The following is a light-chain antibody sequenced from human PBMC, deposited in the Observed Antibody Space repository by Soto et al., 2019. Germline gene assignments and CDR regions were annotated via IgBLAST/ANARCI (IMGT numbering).Light chain of an antibody. J-gene: IGKJ5*01. CDR1: QGISSY. CDR3: QQLNSYLIT. CDR2: AAS. Sequence: AIRMTQSPSSLSASTGDRVTITCRASQGISSYLAWYQQKPGKAPKLLIYAASTLQSGVPSRFSGSGSGTEFTLTISSLQPEDFATYYCQQLNSYLITFGQGTRLEIK. V-gene: IGKV1-8*01.